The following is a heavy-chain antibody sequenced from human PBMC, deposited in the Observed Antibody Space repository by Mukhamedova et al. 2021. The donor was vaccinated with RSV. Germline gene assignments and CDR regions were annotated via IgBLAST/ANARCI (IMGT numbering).Heavy chain of an antibody. CDR3: ARRSSSWTIDY. Sequence: MGWVRQMPGKGLEWMGIIYPGDSDTRYSPSFRGQVTISADKSISTAYLQWSSLKASDTAMYYCARRSSSWTIDYWGQGTLVTVSS. CDR2: IYPGDSDT. J-gene: IGHJ4*02. D-gene: IGHD6-13*01. V-gene: IGHV5-51*01.